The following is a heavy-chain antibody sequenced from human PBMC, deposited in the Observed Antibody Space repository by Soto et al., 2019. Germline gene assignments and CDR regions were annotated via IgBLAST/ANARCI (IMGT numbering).Heavy chain of an antibody. V-gene: IGHV1-2*04. CDR3: ASHSSDDNGAFDI. CDR1: GYTFTGYY. CDR2: INPNSGGT. Sequence: ASVKVSCKASGYTFTGYYMHWVRQAPGQGLEWMGWINPNSGGTNYAQKFQGWVNMTRDTSISTAYMELSRLRSDDTAVYYCASHSSDDNGAFDIWGQGTMVTVSS. D-gene: IGHD3-22*01. J-gene: IGHJ3*02.